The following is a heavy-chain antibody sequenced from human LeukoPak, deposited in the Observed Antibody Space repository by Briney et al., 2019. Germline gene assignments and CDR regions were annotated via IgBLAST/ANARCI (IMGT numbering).Heavy chain of an antibody. CDR2: INHSGST. CDR3: ARLSYYYDVSGNLFDY. CDR1: GGSFSGYY. J-gene: IGHJ4*02. V-gene: IGHV4-34*01. D-gene: IGHD3-22*01. Sequence: PSETLSLTCAVYGGSFSGYYWSWIRQPPGKGLEWIGEINHSGSTNYSPSLKSRVTISVDTSKNQFSLKLSSVTAADTALYYCARLSYYYDVSGNLFDYWGQGILVTISS.